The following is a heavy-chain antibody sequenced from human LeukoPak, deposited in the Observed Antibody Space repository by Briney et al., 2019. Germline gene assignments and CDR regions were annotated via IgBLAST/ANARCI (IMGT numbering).Heavy chain of an antibody. CDR1: GASISSSY. V-gene: IGHV4-59*12. CDR2: IYYSGNT. J-gene: IGHJ3*02. Sequence: PSETLSLTCTVSGASISSSYWSWIRQPPGKGLEYIGYIYYSGNTNCNPSLKSRVTMSVDTSKNQFSLKLSSVTAADTAVYYCARDMGYYDSSGYYQTRDDAFDIWGQGTMVTVSS. D-gene: IGHD3-22*01. CDR3: ARDMGYYDSSGYYQTRDDAFDI.